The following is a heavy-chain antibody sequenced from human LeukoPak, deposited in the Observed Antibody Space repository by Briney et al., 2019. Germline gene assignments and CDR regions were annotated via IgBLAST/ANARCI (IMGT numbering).Heavy chain of an antibody. CDR2: IYASGST. Sequence: SETLSLTCTVSGGSISRYHWGWIRQPAGKGLEWIGRIYASGSTNYNPSLKSRVTISVDKSKNQFSLKLSSVTAADTAVYYCARDLVYIAVAGTVAFDIWGQGTMVTVSS. CDR1: GGSISRYH. V-gene: IGHV4-4*07. D-gene: IGHD6-19*01. J-gene: IGHJ3*02. CDR3: ARDLVYIAVAGTVAFDI.